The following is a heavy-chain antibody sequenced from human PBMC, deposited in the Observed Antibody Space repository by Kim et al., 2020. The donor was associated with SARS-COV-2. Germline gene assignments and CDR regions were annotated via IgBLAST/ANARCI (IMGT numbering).Heavy chain of an antibody. J-gene: IGHJ3*02. CDR3: ARGGSGYPILLDAFDI. V-gene: IGHV3-7*04. Sequence: KGRFTIPRDNDKNSLYLKMNSLGAEDTAVYYCARGGSGYPILLDAFDIWGQGTMVTVSS. D-gene: IGHD5-12*01.